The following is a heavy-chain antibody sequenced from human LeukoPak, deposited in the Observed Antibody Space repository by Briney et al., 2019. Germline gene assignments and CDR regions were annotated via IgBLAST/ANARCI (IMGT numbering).Heavy chain of an antibody. Sequence: SVTLSFTCAVYGGTFSGYYWSWIRQPPGKGLAWIGEINHSGSTNYKPSLKSRVTISVDTTKNQFSLKLSSVTAADTAVYYCARGLIIRNILTGYGHYYYGMDVWGQGTTVTVSS. CDR2: INHSGST. V-gene: IGHV4-34*01. CDR3: ARGLIIRNILTGYGHYYYGMDV. CDR1: GGTFSGYY. D-gene: IGHD3-9*01. J-gene: IGHJ6*02.